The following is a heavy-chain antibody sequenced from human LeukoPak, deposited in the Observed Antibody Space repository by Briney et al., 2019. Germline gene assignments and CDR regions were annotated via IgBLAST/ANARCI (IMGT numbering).Heavy chain of an antibody. J-gene: IGHJ4*02. V-gene: IGHV4-59*01. CDR3: ARDPNSAL. Sequence: SETLSLTCTVSGGSISRYYWNWIRQPPGKGLEWIGYIYYSGTTNYNPSLKSRVTISVDTSKNQFSLKLSSVTAADTAVYYCARDPNSALWGQGTLVTVSS. CDR1: GGSISRYY. CDR2: IYYSGTT. D-gene: IGHD4-23*01.